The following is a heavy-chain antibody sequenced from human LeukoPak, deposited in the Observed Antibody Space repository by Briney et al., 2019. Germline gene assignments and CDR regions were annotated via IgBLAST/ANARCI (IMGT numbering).Heavy chain of an antibody. D-gene: IGHD3-22*01. J-gene: IGHJ4*02. CDR2: ISGGGGT. CDR3: AKDSVIRYYYDSSAPDY. V-gene: IGHV3-23*01. Sequence: GGSLRLSCAASGFTFSSYAMSWVRQAPGKGLEWVSAISGGGGTYYEDSVKGRFTISRDNSKTTLYLQMNSLRAEDTAVYYCAKDSVIRYYYDSSAPDYWGQGTLVTVSS. CDR1: GFTFSSYA.